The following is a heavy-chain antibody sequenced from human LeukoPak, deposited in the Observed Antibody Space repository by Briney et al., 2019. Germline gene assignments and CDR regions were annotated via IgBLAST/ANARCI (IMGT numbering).Heavy chain of an antibody. CDR1: GFTFSDYY. V-gene: IGHV3-23*01. Sequence: GGSLRLSCAASGFTFSDYYMSWVRQASGKGLEWVSAISGSGGSTYYADSVKGRFTISRDNSKNTLYLQMNSLRAEDTAVYYCATGTDAFDIWGQGTMVTVSS. J-gene: IGHJ3*02. CDR3: ATGTDAFDI. CDR2: ISGSGGST.